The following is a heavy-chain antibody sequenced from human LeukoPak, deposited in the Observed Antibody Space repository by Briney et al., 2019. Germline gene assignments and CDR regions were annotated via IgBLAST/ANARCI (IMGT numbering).Heavy chain of an antibody. D-gene: IGHD4-17*01. CDR3: ARGIGYGFFDY. J-gene: IGHJ4*02. CDR1: GFTFSAFA. Sequence: GGSLRLSCAASGFTFSAFAVHWVRQAPGKGLEWMAVMSYDGTKEFYADSVKGRFTVSRDNSKNTLYLQMNSLRTEDTAVYYCARGIGYGFFDYWGQGTLVTVSS. V-gene: IGHV3-30*01. CDR2: MSYDGTKE.